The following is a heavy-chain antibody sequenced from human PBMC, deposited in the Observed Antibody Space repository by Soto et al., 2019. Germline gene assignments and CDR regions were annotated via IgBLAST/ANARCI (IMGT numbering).Heavy chain of an antibody. CDR1: GFTFSGSA. CDR2: IRSKGNSYAT. Sequence: EVQLVESGGGLVQPGGSLKLSCAASGFTFSGSAMHWVRQASGKGLEWVGRIRSKGNSYATAYGESVKGRVTISRDDSTNTAYLQMDSLRTEDTAVYYCNRHGDYPSQYYGMALCGQGTTVPVSS. CDR3: NRHGDYPSQYYGMAL. J-gene: IGHJ6*02. D-gene: IGHD4-17*01. V-gene: IGHV3-73*02.